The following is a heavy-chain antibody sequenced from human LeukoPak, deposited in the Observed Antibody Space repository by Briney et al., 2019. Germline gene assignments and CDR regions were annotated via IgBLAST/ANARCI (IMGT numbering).Heavy chain of an antibody. D-gene: IGHD5-18*01. Sequence: QTGGSLRLSCAASGVTFSSYGMHWVRQAPGKGLGWVAVIWYDGSNKYYADSVKGRVTISRNNSKNTLPLQMNRLRAEHTAVYYCAKDIAQGYTYGSIEQDFWGQGTLVTVSS. CDR2: IWYDGSNK. CDR1: GVTFSSYG. CDR3: AKDIAQGYTYGSIEQDF. J-gene: IGHJ4*02. V-gene: IGHV3-33*06.